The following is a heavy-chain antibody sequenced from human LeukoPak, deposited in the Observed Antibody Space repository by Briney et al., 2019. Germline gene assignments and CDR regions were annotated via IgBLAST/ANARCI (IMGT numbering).Heavy chain of an antibody. CDR3: AKDPVTMIVVEVDY. CDR1: GFTFSSYG. Sequence: GGTLRLSCAASGFTFSSYGMSWVRQAPGKGLEFVSGIRSTGNSTYYANSAKGRFTISRDNSKNTLYLQMNSLRAEDTAVYYCAKDPVTMIVVEVDYWGQGTLVTVSS. J-gene: IGHJ4*02. D-gene: IGHD3-22*01. CDR2: IRSTGNST. V-gene: IGHV3-23*01.